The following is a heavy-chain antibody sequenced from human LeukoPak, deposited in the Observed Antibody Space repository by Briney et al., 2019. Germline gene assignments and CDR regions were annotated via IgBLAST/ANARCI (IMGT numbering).Heavy chain of an antibody. Sequence: PSETLSLTCAVYGGSFSGYYWSWIRQPPGKGLEWIGEINHSGSTNYNPSLKSRVTISVDTSKNQFSLKLSSVTAADTAVYYCARDRGGYEFFDYWGQGTLVTVSS. CDR1: GGSFSGYY. CDR3: ARDRGGYEFFDY. CDR2: INHSGST. D-gene: IGHD5-12*01. J-gene: IGHJ4*02. V-gene: IGHV4-34*01.